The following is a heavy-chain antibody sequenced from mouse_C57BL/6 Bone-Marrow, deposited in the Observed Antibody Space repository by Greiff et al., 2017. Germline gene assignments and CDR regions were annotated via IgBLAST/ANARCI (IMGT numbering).Heavy chain of an antibody. Sequence: EVQLQQSGAELVRPGASVKLSCTASGFNIKDDYMHWVKQRPEQGLEWIGWIDPENGDTEYASKFQGKATITADTSSNTAYLQLSSLTSEDTAVYYCTTSTVLAGYYAMDYWGQGTSVTVSS. CDR2: IDPENGDT. CDR1: GFNIKDDY. D-gene: IGHD1-1*01. V-gene: IGHV14-4*01. J-gene: IGHJ4*01. CDR3: TTSTVLAGYYAMDY.